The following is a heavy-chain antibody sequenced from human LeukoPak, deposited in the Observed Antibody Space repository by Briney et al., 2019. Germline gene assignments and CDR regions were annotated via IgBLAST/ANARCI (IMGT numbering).Heavy chain of an antibody. J-gene: IGHJ6*02. D-gene: IGHD6-13*01. CDR3: AVAAAGIDGGYYGMDA. Sequence: TLSLTCTVSGGSISSGGYYRSWIRQHPGKGLEWIGYIYYSGSTYYNPSLKSRVTISVDTSKNQFSLKLSSVTAADTAVYYCAVAAAGIDGGYYGMDAWGQGTTVTVSS. V-gene: IGHV4-31*03. CDR1: GGSISSGGYY. CDR2: IYYSGST.